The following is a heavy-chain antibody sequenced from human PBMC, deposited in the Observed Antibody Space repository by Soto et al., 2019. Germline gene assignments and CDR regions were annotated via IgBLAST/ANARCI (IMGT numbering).Heavy chain of an antibody. CDR3: ARDMHAGFTHYFDP. D-gene: IGHD1-26*01. CDR1: GDSISTSSYY. V-gene: IGHV4-39*02. J-gene: IGHJ5*02. Sequence: SETLSLTCDVSGDSISTSSYYWGWIRQPPGKGLEWIASIYYSGATYYNPSLQSRVTISVDTSNNRFSLTLSSLTAADTAVYYCARDMHAGFTHYFDPWGQGTLVTVSS. CDR2: IYYSGAT.